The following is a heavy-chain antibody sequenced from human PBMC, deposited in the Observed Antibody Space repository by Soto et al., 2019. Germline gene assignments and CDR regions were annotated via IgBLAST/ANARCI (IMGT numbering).Heavy chain of an antibody. CDR2: IYYSGST. CDR3: ARGGRIADRSRFGWFDP. Sequence: QVQLQESGPGLVKPSETLSLTCTVSGGSVSSGSYYWSWIRQPPGKGLEWIGYIYYSGSTNYNPSLKSRVTISVDTAKNQFSLKLSSVTAADTAVYYCARGGRIADRSRFGWFDPWGQGTLVTVSS. V-gene: IGHV4-61*01. J-gene: IGHJ5*02. D-gene: IGHD6-6*01. CDR1: GGSVSSGSYY.